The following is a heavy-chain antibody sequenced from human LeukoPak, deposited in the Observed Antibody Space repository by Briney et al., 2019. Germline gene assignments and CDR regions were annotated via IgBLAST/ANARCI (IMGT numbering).Heavy chain of an antibody. V-gene: IGHV3-48*02. J-gene: IGHJ4*02. CDR1: GFTFSTYS. D-gene: IGHD3-22*01. CDR2: ISTTGSTI. Sequence: GGSLRLACAASGFTFSTYSTNSGRQAPAKGLERVSSISTTGSTIYYADSVKVRFTISRDNATNSLYLQMHSLREEDTAVYYCARDLGRHSYDNSGCLQSPYYFDSWGQGTLVTVSS. CDR3: ARDLGRHSYDNSGCLQSPYYFDS.